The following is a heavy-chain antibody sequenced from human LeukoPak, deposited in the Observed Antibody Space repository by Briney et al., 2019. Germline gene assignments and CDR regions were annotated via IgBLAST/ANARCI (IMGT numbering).Heavy chain of an antibody. CDR1: GFTFSSYA. CDR3: ANGGSGTHMIDY. V-gene: IGHV3-23*01. J-gene: IGHJ4*02. D-gene: IGHD3-10*01. CDR2: ISGSGGST. Sequence: GGSLRLSCAASGFTFSSYAMSWVRQAPGKGLEWVSAISGSGGSTYYADSVKVRFTISRDNSKNTLYLQMNSLGAEDTAVYYCANGGSGTHMIDYWGQGTLVTVSS.